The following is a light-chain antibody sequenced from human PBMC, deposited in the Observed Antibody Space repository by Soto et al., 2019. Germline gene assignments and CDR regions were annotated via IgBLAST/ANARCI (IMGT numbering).Light chain of an antibody. J-gene: IGKJ4*01. CDR2: KAT. CDR3: QHYANYPIS. V-gene: IGKV1-5*03. CDR1: QTISYW. Sequence: DIPMTQSPSTLSASVGDRVTITCRASQTISYWLAWYQQKPGKAPKLLIYKATILESGFPSRFSGSGFGTEFSLTISSLQPDDFATYYCQHYANYPISFGGGTKVEMK.